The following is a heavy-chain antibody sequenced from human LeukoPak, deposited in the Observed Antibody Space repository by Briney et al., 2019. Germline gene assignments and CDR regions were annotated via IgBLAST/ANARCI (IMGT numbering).Heavy chain of an antibody. CDR3: ARRQYGGSGYDY. CDR2: ISSNGGST. V-gene: IGHV3-64*01. J-gene: IGHJ4*02. D-gene: IGHD3-3*01. Sequence: GGSLRLSCAASGFIFSTYPMHWVRQAPGKGLEYVSEISSNGGSTYYANSVKGRFTISRDNSKNTLFLQMGSLRAEDMAVYYCARRQYGGSGYDYWGQGTLVTVSS. CDR1: GFIFSTYP.